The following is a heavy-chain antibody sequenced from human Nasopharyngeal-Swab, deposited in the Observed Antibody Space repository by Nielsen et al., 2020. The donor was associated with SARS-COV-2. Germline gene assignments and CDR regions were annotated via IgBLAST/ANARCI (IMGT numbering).Heavy chain of an antibody. Sequence: WIRQPPGKGLEWVSYIYSTNSTIYYANSVKGRFTISRDNAKNSLSLQTNSLRAEDTAIYYCARAVHCSGDSCYWRYFDYWGRGTLVTVSS. V-gene: IGHV3-48*03. D-gene: IGHD2-15*01. CDR3: ARAVHCSGDSCYWRYFDY. J-gene: IGHJ4*02. CDR2: IYSTNSTI.